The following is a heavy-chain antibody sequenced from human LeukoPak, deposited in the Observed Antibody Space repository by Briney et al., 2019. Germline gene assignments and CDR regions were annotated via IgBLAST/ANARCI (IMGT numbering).Heavy chain of an antibody. CDR2: ISGGGGST. CDR1: GFTFSSYA. J-gene: IGHJ5*02. Sequence: GGSLRLSCAASGFTFSSYAMSWVRQAPGKGLEWVSAISGGGGSTYYADSVKGRFTISRDNSKNTLYLQMNSLRAEDTAVYYCAKVPYSSGWYYWFDPWGQGTLVTVSS. CDR3: AKVPYSSGWYYWFDP. V-gene: IGHV3-23*01. D-gene: IGHD6-19*01.